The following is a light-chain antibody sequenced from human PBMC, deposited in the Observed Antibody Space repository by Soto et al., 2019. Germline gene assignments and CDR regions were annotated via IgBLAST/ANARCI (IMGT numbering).Light chain of an antibody. CDR3: CSYAGSSTLNYV. V-gene: IGLV2-23*02. CDR2: EVG. J-gene: IGLJ1*01. Sequence: QSVLTQPASVSGSPGQSITISCTGTSSDVGSYNLVSWYQQHPGKAPKLMIYEVGKRPSGVSNRFSGSKSGNTASLTISGLQAEDEADYYCCSYAGSSTLNYVFGTGTKVTVL. CDR1: SSDVGSYNL.